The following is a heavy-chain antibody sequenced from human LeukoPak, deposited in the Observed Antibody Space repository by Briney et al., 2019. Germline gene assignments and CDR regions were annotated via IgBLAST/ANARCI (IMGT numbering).Heavy chain of an antibody. CDR1: GFTFSSYC. CDR3: ASPLTTVTALWD. D-gene: IGHD4-17*01. Sequence: GGSLRLSCAASGFTFSSYCMTWVRQAPGKGLVWVSRINSDGSSTSYADSVKGRFTISRDNAKNTLYLQMNSLRAEDTAGYYWASPLTTVTALWDWGQGTLVTVSS. CDR2: INSDGSST. J-gene: IGHJ4*02. V-gene: IGHV3-74*01.